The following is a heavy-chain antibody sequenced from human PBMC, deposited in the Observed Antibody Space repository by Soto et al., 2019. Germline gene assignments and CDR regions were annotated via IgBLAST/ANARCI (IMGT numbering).Heavy chain of an antibody. J-gene: IGHJ6*02. CDR3: TRGYDFWSGPTYYYYGMDV. V-gene: IGHV3-49*04. Sequence: RLSCTASGFTFGDYAMSWVRQAPGKGLEWGGFIRSKAYGGTTEYAASVKGRFTISGDDSKSIAYLQMNSLKTEDTAVYYCTRGYDFWSGPTYYYYGMDVWGQGTTVNVSS. D-gene: IGHD3-3*01. CDR2: IRSKAYGGTT. CDR1: GFTFGDYA.